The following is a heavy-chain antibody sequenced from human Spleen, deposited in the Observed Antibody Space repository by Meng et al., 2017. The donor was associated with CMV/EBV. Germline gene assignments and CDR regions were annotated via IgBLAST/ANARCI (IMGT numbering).Heavy chain of an antibody. V-gene: IGHV3-49*04. CDR1: GFNFGDYA. D-gene: IGHD1-1*01. CDR3: ARVVKNAYYFDY. CDR2: IRNRTRGGTT. Sequence: GESLKISCAASGFNFGDYAMTWVRQAPGKRLEWIGFIRNRTRGGTTEYAASVKGRFTISRDDSKNSLYLQMNSLKTEDTAVYYCARVVKNAYYFDYWGQGPLVTVSS. J-gene: IGHJ4*02.